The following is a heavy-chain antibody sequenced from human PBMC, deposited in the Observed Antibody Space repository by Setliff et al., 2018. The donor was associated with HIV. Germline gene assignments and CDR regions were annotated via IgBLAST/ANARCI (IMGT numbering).Heavy chain of an antibody. D-gene: IGHD3-10*01. CDR1: GGSFSGYY. J-gene: IGHJ6*03. CDR3: ARDGPLEGSYRYYYYYMDV. V-gene: IGHV4-34*01. CDR2: IYHSGST. Sequence: SETLSLTCAVYGGSFSGYYWSWIRQPPGKGLEWVGEIYHSGSTNYNPSLKSRVTISVDKSKNQFSLELSSVTAADTAVYYCARDGPLEGSYRYYYYYMDVWGKGTTVTVSS.